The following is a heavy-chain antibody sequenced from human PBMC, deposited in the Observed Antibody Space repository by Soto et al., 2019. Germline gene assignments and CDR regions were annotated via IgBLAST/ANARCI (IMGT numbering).Heavy chain of an antibody. V-gene: IGHV1-18*01. CDR2: ISAYNGNT. Sequence: QVQLVQSGAEVQKPGASVKVSCKASGYTFTSYGISWVRQAPGQGLEWMGWISAYNGNTNYAQKLQGRVTMTTDTATSTAYMELRSLRADDTAVYYCAREPDYYDSSGPGYYGMDVWGQGTTVTVSS. J-gene: IGHJ6*02. CDR3: AREPDYYDSSGPGYYGMDV. D-gene: IGHD3-22*01. CDR1: GYTFTSYG.